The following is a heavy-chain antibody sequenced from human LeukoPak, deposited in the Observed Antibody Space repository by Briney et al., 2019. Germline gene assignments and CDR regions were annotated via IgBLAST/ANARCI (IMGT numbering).Heavy chain of an antibody. V-gene: IGHV3-30*18. CDR3: AKDLWFGELYGMDV. CDR2: ISYDGSNK. Sequence: PGGSLGLSWAASGFTFSSYGMHWVRQAPGKGLEWVAVISYDGSNKYYADSVKGRFTISRDNSKNTLYLQMNSLRAEDTAVYYCAKDLWFGELYGMDVWGQGTTVTVSS. D-gene: IGHD3-10*01. CDR1: GFTFSSYG. J-gene: IGHJ6*02.